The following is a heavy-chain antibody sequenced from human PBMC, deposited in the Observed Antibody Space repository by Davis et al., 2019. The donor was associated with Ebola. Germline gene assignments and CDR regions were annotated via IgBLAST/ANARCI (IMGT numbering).Heavy chain of an antibody. V-gene: IGHV3-11*01. D-gene: IGHD4-17*01. CDR2: ISSHGSTT. CDR3: AKENGDTFLRIGFDL. J-gene: IGHJ3*01. CDR1: GFSFSDYY. Sequence: GESLKISCEGSGFSFSDYYMSWIRQAPGKGLEWVSYISSHGSTTFYDDSVKGRFTVSRDNAKKSLSLQMNSLRAEDTAIYYCAKENGDTFLRIGFDLWGQGTTVTVSS.